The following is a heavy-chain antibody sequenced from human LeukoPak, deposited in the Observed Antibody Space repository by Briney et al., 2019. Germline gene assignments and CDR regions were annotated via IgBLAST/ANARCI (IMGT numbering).Heavy chain of an antibody. CDR2: ISWNSGSI. CDR3: EKEGVAATYND. D-gene: IGHD2-15*01. Sequence: GGSLRLSCAASGFTFDDYAMHWVRQAPGKGLEWVSGISWNSGSIGYADSVKGRFTISRDNAKNSLYLQMNSLRAEDTALYYCEKEGVAATYNDWGQGTLVTVSS. J-gene: IGHJ4*02. CDR1: GFTFDDYA. V-gene: IGHV3-9*01.